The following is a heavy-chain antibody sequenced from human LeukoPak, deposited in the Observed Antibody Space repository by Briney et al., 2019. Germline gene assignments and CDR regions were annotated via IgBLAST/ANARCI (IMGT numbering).Heavy chain of an antibody. CDR3: VRDIRTVGATLYFDY. J-gene: IGHJ4*02. Sequence: SETLSLTCTVSGASVTTYYWSWIRQSPGKELEWIANVHSSGSTFYNPSLKSRVTISIDTSKNQFSLKLTSVTTADTAVYYCVRDIRTVGATLYFDYWGQGTLLTVSS. CDR1: GASVTTYY. V-gene: IGHV4-59*02. D-gene: IGHD1-26*01. CDR2: VHSSGST.